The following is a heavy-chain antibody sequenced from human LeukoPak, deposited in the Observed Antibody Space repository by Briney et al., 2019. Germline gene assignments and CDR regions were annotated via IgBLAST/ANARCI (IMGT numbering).Heavy chain of an antibody. D-gene: IGHD6-13*01. CDR2: ISGSGGST. V-gene: IGHV3-23*01. CDR1: GFTFSSYA. CDR3: AKDFAASIAAAGTTGWFDP. Sequence: PGGSLRLSCAASGFTFSSYAMSWVRQAPGKGLEWVSAISGSGGSTYYADSVKGRFTISRDNSKNTLYLQMNSLRAEDTAVYCCAKDFAASIAAAGTTGWFDPWGQGTLVTVSS. J-gene: IGHJ5*02.